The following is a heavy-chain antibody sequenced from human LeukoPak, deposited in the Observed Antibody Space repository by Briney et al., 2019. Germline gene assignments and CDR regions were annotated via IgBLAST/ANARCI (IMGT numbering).Heavy chain of an antibody. D-gene: IGHD1-26*01. CDR2: INPNSGGT. V-gene: IGHV1-2*02. CDR3: ARDLSEGSDSPGYGMDV. Sequence: ASVKVSCKASGYTFTGYYMHWVRQAPGQGLEWMGWINPNSGGTNYAQKFQGRVTMTRDTSISTAYMELNSLRAEDTAVYYCARDLSEGSDSPGYGMDVWGQGTTVTVSS. CDR1: GYTFTGYY. J-gene: IGHJ6*02.